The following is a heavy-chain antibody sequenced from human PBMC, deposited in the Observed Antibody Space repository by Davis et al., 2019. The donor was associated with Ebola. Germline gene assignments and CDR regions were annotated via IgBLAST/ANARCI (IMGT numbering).Heavy chain of an antibody. Sequence: GESLKISCAASGFLFSSYAMSWVRQAPGRGLEWVSSISASGGATFYADSVKGRIVMSRDNSNDTLYQRMNNLRAEDTAIYYCAKDLTSYYGSGDFFDYWGQGILVTVSS. CDR1: GFLFSSYA. CDR3: AKDLTSYYGSGDFFDY. J-gene: IGHJ4*02. D-gene: IGHD3-10*01. CDR2: ISASGGAT. V-gene: IGHV3-23*01.